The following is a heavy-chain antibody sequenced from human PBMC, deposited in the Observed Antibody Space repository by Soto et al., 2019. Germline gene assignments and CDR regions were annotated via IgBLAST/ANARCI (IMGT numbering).Heavy chain of an antibody. V-gene: IGHV3-9*01. CDR2: ISWNSGSI. D-gene: IGHD6-6*01. CDR3: AKDIFGSASSSSNFDY. CDR1: GFTFDDYA. J-gene: IGHJ4*02. Sequence: SLRLSCAASGFTFDDYAMHWVRQAPGKGLEWVSGISWNSGSIGYADSVKGRFTISRDNAKNSLYLQMNSLRAEDTALYYCAKDIFGSASSSSNFDYWGQGTLVTVSS.